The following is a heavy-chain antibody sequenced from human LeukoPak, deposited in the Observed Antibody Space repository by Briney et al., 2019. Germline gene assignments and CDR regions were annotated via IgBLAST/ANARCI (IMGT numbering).Heavy chain of an antibody. D-gene: IGHD3-16*01. CDR1: GGSISSYY. V-gene: IGHV4-59*01. CDR2: IYYSGST. Sequence: SETLSLTCTVSGGSISSYYWSWIRQPPGKGLEWIGYIYYSGSTNYNPSLKSRVTISVDTSKNQFSLKLSSVTAADTAVYYCARAPWGYYLDYWGQGTLVTVSS. CDR3: ARAPWGYYLDY. J-gene: IGHJ4*02.